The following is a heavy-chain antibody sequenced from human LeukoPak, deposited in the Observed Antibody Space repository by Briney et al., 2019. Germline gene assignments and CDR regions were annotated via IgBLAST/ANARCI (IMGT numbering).Heavy chain of an antibody. D-gene: IGHD3-10*01. CDR1: GGSISSGSYY. J-gene: IGHJ4*02. CDR2: IYTSGST. CDR3: ARIGRSAYYGSRSYYSLDY. V-gene: IGHV4-61*02. Sequence: PSETLSLTCTVSGGSISSGSYYWSWIRQPAGKGLEWIGRIYTSGSTNYNPSLKSRVTISVDTSKNQFSLKLSSVTAADTAVYYCARIGRSAYYGSRSYYSLDYWGQGTLVTVSS.